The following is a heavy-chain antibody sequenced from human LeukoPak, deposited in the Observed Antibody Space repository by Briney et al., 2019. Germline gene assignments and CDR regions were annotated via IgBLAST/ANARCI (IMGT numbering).Heavy chain of an antibody. CDR3: ARDWATMTGTFDY. CDR2: IKQDGSEK. V-gene: IGHV3-7*01. Sequence: GGSLRLSCAASGFAFSSYWMSWVRQAPGKGLEWVANIKQDGSEKYYVDSVKGRFTISRDNAKNSLYLQMNSLRAEDTAVYYCARDWATMTGTFDYWGQGTLVTVSS. CDR1: GFAFSSYW. J-gene: IGHJ4*02. D-gene: IGHD1/OR15-1a*01.